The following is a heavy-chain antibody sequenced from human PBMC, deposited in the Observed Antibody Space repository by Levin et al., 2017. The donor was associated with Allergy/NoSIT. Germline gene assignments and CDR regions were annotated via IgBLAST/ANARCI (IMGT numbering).Heavy chain of an antibody. CDR2: INHSGST. D-gene: IGHD3-22*01. V-gene: IGHV4-34*01. J-gene: IGHJ2*01. Sequence: KPSETLSLTCAVYGGSFSGYFWSWIRQPPGKGLEWIGEINHSGSTNYKPSLKSRVAILVDTSKHQFSLKVNSVTAADTAVYYCARRRGAYYDGAIYRSPKWHFDLWGRGTQVTVSS. CDR3: ARRRGAYYDGAIYRSPKWHFDL. CDR1: GGSFSGYF.